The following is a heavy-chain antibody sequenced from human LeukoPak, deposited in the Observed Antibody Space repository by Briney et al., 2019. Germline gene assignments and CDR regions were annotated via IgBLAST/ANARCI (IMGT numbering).Heavy chain of an antibody. D-gene: IGHD3-22*01. Sequence: SETLSLTCTVSGGSISGYYWSWIRQPPGRGLEWISYSDYSGNTNYNTSLKSRVAISIDTSKNQFSLKLSSVTAADTAVYYCARENSSGYYFPDAFDIWGQGTMVTVSS. CDR3: ARENSSGYYFPDAFDI. J-gene: IGHJ3*02. CDR1: GGSISGYY. CDR2: SDYSGNT. V-gene: IGHV4-4*08.